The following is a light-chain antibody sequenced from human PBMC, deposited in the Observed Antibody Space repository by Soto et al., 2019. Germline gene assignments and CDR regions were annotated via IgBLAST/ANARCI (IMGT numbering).Light chain of an antibody. J-gene: IGLJ1*01. Sequence: QSVLTQPPSASGSPGQSVTISCAGTSSDVGGYNYVSWYQQYPGKVPKLMIYVVSERPSGVPDRFSGSKSGNTAFLTVSGLQAEDEADYYCLSYADTAYVFGTGTKATVL. CDR3: LSYADTAYV. CDR1: SSDVGGYNY. V-gene: IGLV2-8*01. CDR2: VVS.